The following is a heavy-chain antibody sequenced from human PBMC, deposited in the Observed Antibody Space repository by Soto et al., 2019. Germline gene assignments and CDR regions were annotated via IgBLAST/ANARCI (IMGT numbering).Heavy chain of an antibody. Sequence: QVQLVQSGAEVKKSGASVKVSCKASGYTLTGYYVHWVRQAPGQGLEWMGWINPNSGGRNYAQKFQGRVTGTTDTSINAAYMQLSSLASDDTAVYYCARGGELGRRAFYFYGMDVWGQGTTVTVSS. CDR1: GYTLTGYY. D-gene: IGHD7-27*01. V-gene: IGHV1-2*02. CDR3: ARGGELGRRAFYFYGMDV. J-gene: IGHJ6*02. CDR2: INPNSGGR.